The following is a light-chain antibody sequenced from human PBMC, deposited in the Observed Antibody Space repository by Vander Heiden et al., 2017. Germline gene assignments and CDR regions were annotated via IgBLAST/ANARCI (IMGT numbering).Light chain of an antibody. CDR2: CAS. Sequence: DIVLTQSPGTLSLSPGERATLSCRASQSVSSSYLAWYQQKPGQAPRFLIYCASSRATGIPDRFSGSGSGTDFTLTISRLEPEDFAVYYCQQYGSSPKTFGQGTKVEIK. J-gene: IGKJ1*01. CDR3: QQYGSSPKT. CDR1: QSVSSSY. V-gene: IGKV3-20*01.